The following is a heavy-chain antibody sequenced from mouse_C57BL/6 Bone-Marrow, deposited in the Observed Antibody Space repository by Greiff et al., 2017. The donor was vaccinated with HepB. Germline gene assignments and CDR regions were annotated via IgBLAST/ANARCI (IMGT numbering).Heavy chain of an antibody. CDR3: ARWGYYGV. J-gene: IGHJ2*01. V-gene: IGHV1-64*01. Sequence: QVQLQQPGAELVKPGASVKLSCKASGYPFTSYWMPWVKQRPGQGLGWIGMIHPISGNTNYNEKFKSKATLTVDTSSSTAYMQLSSLTSEDSAVYYCARWGYYGVWGRGNTLTVTS. D-gene: IGHD1-1*01. CDR2: IHPISGNT. CDR1: GYPFTSYW.